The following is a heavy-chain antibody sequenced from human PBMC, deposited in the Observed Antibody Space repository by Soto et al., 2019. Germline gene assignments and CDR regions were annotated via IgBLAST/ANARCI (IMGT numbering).Heavy chain of an antibody. CDR3: AKDMGVGATTEDAFDI. J-gene: IGHJ3*02. D-gene: IGHD1-26*01. V-gene: IGHV3-9*01. CDR1: GFTFDDYA. CDR2: ISWNSGSI. Sequence: PGGSLRLSCAASGFTFDDYAMHWVRQAPGKGLEWVSGISWNSGSIGYADSVKGRFTISRDNAKNSLYLQMNSLRAEDTALYYCAKDMGVGATTEDAFDIWGQGTMVTVSS.